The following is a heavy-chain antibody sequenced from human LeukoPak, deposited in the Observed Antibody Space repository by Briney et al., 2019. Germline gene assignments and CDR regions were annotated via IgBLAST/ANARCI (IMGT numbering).Heavy chain of an antibody. V-gene: IGHV1-69*04. CDR3: ARDSLRPLRGYGMDV. D-gene: IGHD4-17*01. CDR2: IIPIFGIA. J-gene: IGHJ6*02. Sequence: SVKVSCKASGGTFSSYAISRVRQAPGQGLEWMGRIIPIFGIANYAQKFQGRVTITADKSTSTAYMELSSLRSEDTAVYYCARDSLRPLRGYGMDVWGQGTTVTVSS. CDR1: GGTFSSYA.